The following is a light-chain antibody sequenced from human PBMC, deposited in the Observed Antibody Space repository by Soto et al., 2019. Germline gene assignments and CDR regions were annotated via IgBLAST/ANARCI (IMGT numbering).Light chain of an antibody. J-gene: IGKJ1*01. Sequence: DLQMTQSPSSLSASVGDRVTITCQASQDISNYLNWYQQKPGKAPKLLIYAASSFQSGVPSRFSGSGSGTDVTLTISSLQPEDFATYYCQQSYSTPRTFGQGTKVEIK. CDR1: QDISNY. CDR2: AAS. CDR3: QQSYSTPRT. V-gene: IGKV1-39*01.